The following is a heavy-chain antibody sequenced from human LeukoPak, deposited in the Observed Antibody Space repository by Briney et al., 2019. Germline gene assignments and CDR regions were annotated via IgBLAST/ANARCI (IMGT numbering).Heavy chain of an antibody. V-gene: IGHV3-33*01. CDR3: ARDMYLSDLLAGENYYYYYYMDV. J-gene: IGHJ6*03. D-gene: IGHD7-27*01. CDR2: IWYDGSNK. Sequence: GGSLRLSCAASGFTFSSYGMHWVRQAPGKGLEWVAVIWYDGSNKYYADSVKGRFTISRDNSKNTLYLQMNSLRAEDTAVYYCARDMYLSDLLAGENYYYYYYMDVWGKGTTVTVPS. CDR1: GFTFSSYG.